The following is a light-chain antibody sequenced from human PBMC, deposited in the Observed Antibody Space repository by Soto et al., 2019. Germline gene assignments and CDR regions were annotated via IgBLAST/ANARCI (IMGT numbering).Light chain of an antibody. Sequence: QSALTQPPSASGSPGQSVIISCTGSSSDVGAYNYVSWYQQYPGKAPKLIIYEVTKRPSGVADRFSGSKSGNTASLTVSGLQPEDEADYYCSSYAGNRKLVFGGGTQLTVL. V-gene: IGLV2-8*01. CDR2: EVT. J-gene: IGLJ3*02. CDR1: SSDVGAYNY. CDR3: SSYAGNRKLV.